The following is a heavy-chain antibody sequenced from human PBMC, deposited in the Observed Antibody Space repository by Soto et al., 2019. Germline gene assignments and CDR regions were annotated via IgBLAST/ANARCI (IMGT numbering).Heavy chain of an antibody. J-gene: IGHJ4*02. V-gene: IGHV3-23*01. Sequence: EVQLLESGGGLVQPGGSLRLSCAASGFTFSNYAMSWVRQAPGKALEWVSSINIVGGATKYADSVRGRFTMSRDDSRNTVFLQMNSLRAEDTAVYYCTKHYYFDSWGQGTLVTVSS. CDR3: TKHYYFDS. CDR1: GFTFSNYA. CDR2: INIVGGAT.